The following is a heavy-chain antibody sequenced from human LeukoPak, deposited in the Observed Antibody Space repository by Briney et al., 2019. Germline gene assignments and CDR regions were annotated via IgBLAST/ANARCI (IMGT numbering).Heavy chain of an antibody. V-gene: IGHV3-30*02. CDR2: IRYDGSNK. Sequence: GRTLRVSCVPPGFTVSSDGRHWVVEAPGKGEQGLAFIRYDGSNKYYGDSVKGRFTISRDNSKNTLSLQMNSLRAEDTAVYYCARDHTTAAGSFDYWGQGTLVTVSS. D-gene: IGHD6-13*01. CDR3: ARDHTTAAGSFDY. J-gene: IGHJ4*02. CDR1: GFTVSSDG.